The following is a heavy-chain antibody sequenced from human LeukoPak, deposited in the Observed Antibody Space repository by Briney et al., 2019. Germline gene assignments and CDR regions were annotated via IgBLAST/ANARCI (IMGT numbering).Heavy chain of an antibody. V-gene: IGHV4-59*10. CDR2: IYTSGST. Sequence: SETLSLTCAVYGGSFSGYYWSWIRQPAGKGLEWIGRIYTSGSTNYNPSLKSRVTISVDTSKNQFSLKLSSVTAADTAVYYCAIGEGYWGQGTLVTVSS. CDR3: AIGEGY. CDR1: GGSFSGYY. D-gene: IGHD2/OR15-2a*01. J-gene: IGHJ4*02.